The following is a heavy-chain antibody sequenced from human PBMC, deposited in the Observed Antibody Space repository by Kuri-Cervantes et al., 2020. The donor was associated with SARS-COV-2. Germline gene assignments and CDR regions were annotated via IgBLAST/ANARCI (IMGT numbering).Heavy chain of an antibody. J-gene: IGHJ6*03. D-gene: IGHD2-2*01. Sequence: GESLKISCAASGFTFSGSDMHWVRQASGKGLEWVGRIRSKANSYATAYAASVKGRFTISRDDSKNTAYLQMNSLKTEDTAVYYCTRGTSQTYYYYYYMDVWGKGTTVTVSS. CDR3: TRGTSQTYYYYYYMDV. V-gene: IGHV3-73*01. CDR1: GFTFSGSD. CDR2: IRSKANSYAT.